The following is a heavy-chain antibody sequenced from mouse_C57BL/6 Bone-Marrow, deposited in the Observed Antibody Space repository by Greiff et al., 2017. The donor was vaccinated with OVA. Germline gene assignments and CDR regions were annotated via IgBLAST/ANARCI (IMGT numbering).Heavy chain of an antibody. CDR3: ARVIYYGNFAWFAY. J-gene: IGHJ3*01. V-gene: IGHV5-17*01. CDR1: GFTFSDYG. D-gene: IGHD2-1*01. Sequence: EVQLVESGGGLVKPGGSLKLSCAASGFTFSDYGMHWVRQAPEKGLEWVAYISSGSSTIYYADTVKGRFTISRDNAKNTLFLQMTSLRSEDTAMYYCARVIYYGNFAWFAYWGQGTLVTVSA. CDR2: ISSGSSTI.